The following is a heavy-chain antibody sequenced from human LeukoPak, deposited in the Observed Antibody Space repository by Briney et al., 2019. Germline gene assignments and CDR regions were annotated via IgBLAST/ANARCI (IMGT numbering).Heavy chain of an antibody. V-gene: IGHV1-69*13. D-gene: IGHD4-23*01. J-gene: IGHJ4*02. CDR3: ARNSRVASTSGLNY. CDR1: GGTFSSHP. CDR2: ITPIFGSA. Sequence: ASVKVSCKASGGTFSSHPFTWVRQAPGQGLEWMGEITPIFGSANYAQRFQGRVTITADESTSTVYMELSSLRSDDTALYYCARNSRVASTSGLNYWGQGTLVIVSS.